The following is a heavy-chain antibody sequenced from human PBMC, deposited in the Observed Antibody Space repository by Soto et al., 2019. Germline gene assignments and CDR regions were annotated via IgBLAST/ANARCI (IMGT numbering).Heavy chain of an antibody. Sequence: SETLSLTCAVYGWSFSGYYWSWIRQPPGKGLEWVGEINHSGNTNSTPSLKSRVTISVDTSKNQFSLKLSSVTAADTAVYYCASGKLSDYVWGSYRYHCESGGQGTGVTVS. V-gene: IGHV4-34*01. J-gene: IGHJ4*02. CDR2: INHSGNT. D-gene: IGHD3-16*02. CDR3: ASGKLSDYVWGSYRYHCES. CDR1: GWSFSGYY.